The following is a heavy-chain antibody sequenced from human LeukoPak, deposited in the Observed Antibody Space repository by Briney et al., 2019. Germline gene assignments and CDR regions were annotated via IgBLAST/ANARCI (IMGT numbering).Heavy chain of an antibody. V-gene: IGHV1-69*13. CDR1: GGTFSSYV. CDR3: ARDWHRRILTLRVYYYYMDV. Sequence: GASVKVSCKPSGGTFSSYVISWVRQAPGQGLEWMGGIIPIFGTANYAQKFQGRVTITADESTSTAYMELRSLRSDDTAVYYCARDWHRRILTLRVYYYYMDVWGKGTTVTVSS. J-gene: IGHJ6*03. CDR2: IIPIFGTA. D-gene: IGHD2-15*01.